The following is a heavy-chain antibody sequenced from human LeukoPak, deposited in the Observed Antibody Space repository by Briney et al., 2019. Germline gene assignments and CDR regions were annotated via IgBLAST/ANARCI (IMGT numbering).Heavy chain of an antibody. CDR2: ISGGGEHT. Sequence: GGSLRLSCAASGFTFRNFAMKWVRQAPGKGLEWVSDISGGGEHTFYADSVKGRFTISRDNSKDTLYLQMNTLRPEDTAVYYCAKDSSTWGNLAGHFDSWGQGTLVTVSS. CDR3: AKDSSTWGNLAGHFDS. CDR1: GFTFRNFA. J-gene: IGHJ4*02. V-gene: IGHV3-23*01. D-gene: IGHD6-13*01.